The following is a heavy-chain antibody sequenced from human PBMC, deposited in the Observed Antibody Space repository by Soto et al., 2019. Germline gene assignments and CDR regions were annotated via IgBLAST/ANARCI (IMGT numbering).Heavy chain of an antibody. J-gene: IGHJ4*02. CDR1: GGSISSGGYY. D-gene: IGHD6-13*01. V-gene: IGHV4-31*03. CDR2: IYYSGST. CDR3: ARSYSSSWYAFDY. Sequence: QVQLQESGPGLVKPSQTLSLTCTVSGGSISSGGYYWSWIRQHPGKGLEWIGYIYYSGSTYYNPSLKSRFTISVDTSKNQFSLKLSSVTAADTAVYYCARSYSSSWYAFDYWGQGTLVTVSS.